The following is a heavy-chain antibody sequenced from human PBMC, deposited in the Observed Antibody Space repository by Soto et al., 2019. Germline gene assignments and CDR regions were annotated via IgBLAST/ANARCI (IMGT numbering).Heavy chain of an antibody. V-gene: IGHV1-69*05. CDR2: IIPIFGTA. Sequence: ASVKVSCKASGGTFSSYAINWARQAPGQGLEWMGGIIPIFGTANYAQKFQGRLTMTTDTSTSTAYMDLGSLTSDDTAVYYCAMVDNYVTPTPQDVWGQGTTVTVSS. CDR1: GGTFSSYA. D-gene: IGHD3-16*01. CDR3: AMVDNYVTPTPQDV. J-gene: IGHJ6*02.